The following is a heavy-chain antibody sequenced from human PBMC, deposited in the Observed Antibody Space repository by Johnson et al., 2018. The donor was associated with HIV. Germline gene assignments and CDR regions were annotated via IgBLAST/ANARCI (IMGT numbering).Heavy chain of an antibody. J-gene: IGHJ3*02. CDR3: ARDRGSSSGASYIFDI. V-gene: IGHV3-30-3*01. D-gene: IGHD6-6*01. CDR2: ISYAGSNK. CDR1: GFIFSSYS. Sequence: QVQLVESGGGVVQPGRSLGLSCAASGFIFSSYSMHWVRQAPGKGLEWVAVISYAGSNKHYADSVKGRFTLSRDNSKNTLYLQMNSLRAEDTAVYYGARDRGSSSGASYIFDIWGQGTMVTVSS.